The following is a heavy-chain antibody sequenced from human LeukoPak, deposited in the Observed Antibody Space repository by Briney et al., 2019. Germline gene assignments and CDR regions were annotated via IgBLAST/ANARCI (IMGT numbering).Heavy chain of an antibody. D-gene: IGHD1-26*01. CDR1: GFALGSFA. CDR2: ISVNGNTT. CDR3: VRGGASGIDY. Sequence: PGGSLRLSCTASGFALGSFAMHWVRQGAGKRLEYISAISVNGNTTYYDTSVKGRFVISRDNSRNKLYLQMGRLRPEDTAVYFCVRGGASGIDYWGRGALVTVS. J-gene: IGHJ4*02. V-gene: IGHV3-64*01.